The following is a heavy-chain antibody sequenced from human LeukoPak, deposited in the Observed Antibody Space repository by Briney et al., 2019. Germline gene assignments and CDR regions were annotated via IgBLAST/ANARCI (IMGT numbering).Heavy chain of an antibody. J-gene: IGHJ5*02. CDR2: INPNNGGT. CDR1: GYTFSDYY. D-gene: IGHD3-22*01. CDR3: ASLFSSGLLGGP. Sequence: ASVQVSCKASGYTFSDYYMHWVRQAPGLGLEWMGRINPNNGGTIYAQQFQGRVTMTRDTSTSTVYMELSSLRSEDTAVYYCASLFSSGLLGGPWGQGTLVTVSS. V-gene: IGHV1-2*06.